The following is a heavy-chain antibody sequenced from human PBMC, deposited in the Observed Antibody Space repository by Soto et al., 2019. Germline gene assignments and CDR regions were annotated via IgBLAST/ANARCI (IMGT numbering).Heavy chain of an antibody. CDR2: IYYSGST. Sequence: TLSLTCTVSGGSISSGDYYWSWIRQPPGKGLEWIGYIYYSGSTYYNPSLKSRVTISVDTSKNQFSLKLSSVTAADTAVYYCASVIAAAGERDYWGQGTLVTVSS. D-gene: IGHD6-13*01. J-gene: IGHJ4*02. CDR1: GGSISSGDYY. CDR3: ASVIAAAGERDY. V-gene: IGHV4-30-4*01.